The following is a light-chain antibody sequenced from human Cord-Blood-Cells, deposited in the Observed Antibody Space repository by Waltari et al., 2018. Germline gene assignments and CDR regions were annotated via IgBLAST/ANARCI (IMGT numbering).Light chain of an antibody. CDR3: SSYAGSNNVV. J-gene: IGLJ2*01. Sequence: QSALTQPPSASGSPGPSVTISCPGPSSAVVCSNYVSWYQQHPGNAPQLMIYEVSTRPSGVPDRFSGSKSGNTASLTVSGLQAEDEADYYCSSYAGSNNVVFGGGTKLTVL. CDR1: SSAVVCSNY. V-gene: IGLV2-8*01. CDR2: EVS.